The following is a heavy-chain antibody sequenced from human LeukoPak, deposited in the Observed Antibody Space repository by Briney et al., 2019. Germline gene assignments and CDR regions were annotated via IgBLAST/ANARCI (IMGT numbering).Heavy chain of an antibody. CDR3: ARHSYSGTYYGKYYFDF. CDR2: IYPGDSDS. Sequence: MSGESLKISCKGSGYSFTSYWIDWVRQMPGKGLELMGIIYPGDSDSRYSPSFQGQVTISADKSISTAYLQWSSLKASDTAMYYCARHSYSGTYYGKYYFDFWGQGTLVTVSS. V-gene: IGHV5-51*01. D-gene: IGHD1-26*01. J-gene: IGHJ4*02. CDR1: GYSFTSYW.